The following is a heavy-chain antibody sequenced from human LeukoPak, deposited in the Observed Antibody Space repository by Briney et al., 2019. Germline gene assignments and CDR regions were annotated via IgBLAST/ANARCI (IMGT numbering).Heavy chain of an antibody. Sequence: SETLSLTCTVSGGSISSSSYYWSWIRQPPGKGLEWIGYIYYSGSTNYNPSLKSRVTISVDTSKNQFSLKLSSVTAADTAVYYCASLRDILNGPKGYFDLWGRGTLVTVSS. CDR1: GGSISSSSYY. CDR2: IYYSGST. D-gene: IGHD3-9*01. J-gene: IGHJ2*01. V-gene: IGHV4-61*01. CDR3: ASLRDILNGPKGYFDL.